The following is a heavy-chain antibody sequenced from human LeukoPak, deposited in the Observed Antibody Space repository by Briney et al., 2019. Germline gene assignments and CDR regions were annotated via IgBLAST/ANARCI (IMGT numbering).Heavy chain of an antibody. J-gene: IGHJ6*02. V-gene: IGHV3-30*03. D-gene: IGHD2-2*01. CDR2: ISYDGSNK. Sequence: GGSLRLSCAASGFTFSSYGMHWVRQAPGKGLEWVAVISYDGSNKYYADSVKGRFTISRDISKNTLSLQMNSLRAEDTAVYYCARVPCSSSPCYNAMDVWGQGTTVTVSS. CDR3: ARVPCSSSPCYNAMDV. CDR1: GFTFSSYG.